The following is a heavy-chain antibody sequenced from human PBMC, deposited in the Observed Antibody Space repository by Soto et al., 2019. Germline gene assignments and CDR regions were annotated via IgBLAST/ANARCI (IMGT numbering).Heavy chain of an antibody. V-gene: IGHV1-69*12. Sequence: QVQLVQSGAEVKKPGSSVKVSCKASGGTFSSYAISWVRQAPGQGLEWMGGIIPIFGTANYAQKFQGRVTITADESTSTAHLELSSLGGEDTAVYYCAVGGSPMADGMDVWGQGTTVTVSS. CDR2: IIPIFGTA. CDR3: AVGGSPMADGMDV. CDR1: GGTFSSYA. J-gene: IGHJ6*02. D-gene: IGHD5-12*01.